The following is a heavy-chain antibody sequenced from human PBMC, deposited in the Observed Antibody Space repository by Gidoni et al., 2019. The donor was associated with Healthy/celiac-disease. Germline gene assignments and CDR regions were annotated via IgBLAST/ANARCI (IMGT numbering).Heavy chain of an antibody. CDR2: IYPGDSDT. V-gene: IGHV5-51*01. CDR1: GYSSPSYW. CDR3: ARAHYYDSSGYPRGYYYGMDV. Sequence: EVQLVQSGAEVKKPGESLKISCKGSGYSSPSYWIGWVRQMPGKGLEWMGIIYPGDSDTRYSPSFQGQVTISADKSISTAYLQWSSLKASDTATYYCARAHYYDSSGYPRGYYYGMDVWGQGTTVTVSS. J-gene: IGHJ6*02. D-gene: IGHD3-22*01.